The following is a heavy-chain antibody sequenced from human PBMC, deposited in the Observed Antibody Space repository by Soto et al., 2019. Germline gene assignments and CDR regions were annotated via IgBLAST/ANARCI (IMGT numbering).Heavy chain of an antibody. CDR1: GFTFSSYA. J-gene: IGHJ4*02. D-gene: IGHD3-22*01. Sequence: EVQLLESGGGLVQPGGSLRLSCAASGFTFSSYAMSWVRQAPGRGLEWVSAISACGSSTYYADSVKGRYTISRHNSKNPLYFQMDSLRAEDTAVYYCAKIYGSSTYYPDYWGQGTLVTVSS. CDR3: AKIYGSSTYYPDY. V-gene: IGHV3-23*01. CDR2: ISACGSST.